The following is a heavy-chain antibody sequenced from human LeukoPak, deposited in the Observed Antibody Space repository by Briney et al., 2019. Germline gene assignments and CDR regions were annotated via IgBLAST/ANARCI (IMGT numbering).Heavy chain of an antibody. CDR3: ARTHGTLTGTGFDY. CDR1: GFTFSRYT. D-gene: IGHD1-20*01. Sequence: PGGSLRLSCAVSGFTFSRYTMNWVRQAPGKGLEWVSSISSSSRSIFYADSVRGRFTTSRDNAKNSLFLQMNSLRAEDTAVYYCARTHGTLTGTGFDYWGQGTLVTVSS. V-gene: IGHV3-21*01. CDR2: ISSSSRSI. J-gene: IGHJ4*02.